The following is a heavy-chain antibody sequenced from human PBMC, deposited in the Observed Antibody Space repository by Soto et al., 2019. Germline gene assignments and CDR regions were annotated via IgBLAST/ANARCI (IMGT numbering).Heavy chain of an antibody. CDR2: LIPVFDTP. J-gene: IGHJ6*01. D-gene: IGHD4-4*01. V-gene: IGHV1-69*01. CDR1: SFYA. Sequence: QVQSVQSGSEVKKHGSSVRVSCKTGSFYAVSWVRQAPGQGLEWMGGLIPVFDTPSYAKNFQGRVTITADESKSTAYMELSSLRSEDTALYYCASTPVTGRYSYYGMDAWEQGIAVTVSS. CDR3: ASTPVTGRYSYYGMDA.